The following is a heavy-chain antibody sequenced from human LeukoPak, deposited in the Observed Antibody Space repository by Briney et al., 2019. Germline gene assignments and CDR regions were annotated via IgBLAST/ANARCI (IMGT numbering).Heavy chain of an antibody. D-gene: IGHD2-15*01. CDR3: ARFSWADAFDI. CDR2: IYYSGST. V-gene: IGHV4-59*01. J-gene: IGHJ3*02. CDR1: GGSISSYY. Sequence: SETLSLTCTVSGGSISSYYWSWIRQPPGKGLEWIGYIYYSGSTNYNPSLKSRVTISVDTSKNQFSLKLSSVTAADTAVYYRARFSWADAFDIWGQGTMVTVSS.